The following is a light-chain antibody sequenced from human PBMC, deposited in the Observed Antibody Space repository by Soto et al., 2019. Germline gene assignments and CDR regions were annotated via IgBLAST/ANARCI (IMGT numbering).Light chain of an antibody. J-gene: IGKJ4*01. Sequence: EIVMTQSPVTLSVSPGERVTLSCRASQSVRSNLAWYQQKPGQAPRLLIYGVSTRATAIPARFSGSGSGTEFTLTISSLQSEDFEVYYCQQYKDWPVTFGGGTKVEIK. V-gene: IGKV3-15*01. CDR2: GVS. CDR3: QQYKDWPVT. CDR1: QSVRSN.